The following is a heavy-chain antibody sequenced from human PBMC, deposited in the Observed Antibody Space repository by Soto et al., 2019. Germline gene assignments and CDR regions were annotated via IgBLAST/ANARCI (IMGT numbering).Heavy chain of an antibody. CDR3: AKGDCSSTSCPGGY. J-gene: IGHJ4*02. Sequence: LRLSCAASGFTFDDYAMHWVRQAPGKGLGWVSGISWNSGSIGYADSVKGRFTISRDNAKNSLYLQMNSLRAEDTALYYCAKGDCSSTSCPGGYWGQGTLVTVSS. CDR2: ISWNSGSI. V-gene: IGHV3-9*01. CDR1: GFTFDDYA. D-gene: IGHD2-2*01.